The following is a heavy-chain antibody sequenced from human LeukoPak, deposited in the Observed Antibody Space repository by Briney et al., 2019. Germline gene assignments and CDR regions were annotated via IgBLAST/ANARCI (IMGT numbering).Heavy chain of an antibody. J-gene: IGHJ3*02. Sequence: SETLSLTCTVSGDSMSGFYWSWIRQPPGKGLEWIGYIYYSGSTNYNPSLKSRVTISVDTSKNQFSLKLSSVTAADTAVYYCARDLFGFGELSDAFDIWGQGTMVTVSS. D-gene: IGHD3-10*01. V-gene: IGHV4-59*12. CDR3: ARDLFGFGELSDAFDI. CDR2: IYYSGST. CDR1: GDSMSGFY.